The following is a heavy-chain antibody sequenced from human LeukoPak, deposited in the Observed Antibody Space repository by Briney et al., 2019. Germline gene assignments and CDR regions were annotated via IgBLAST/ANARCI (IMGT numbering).Heavy chain of an antibody. D-gene: IGHD2-2*01. CDR2: ISGSGGST. CDR3: ANDLYGSAPAPGYFQH. CDR1: GFTFSSYA. Sequence: GGSLRLSCAASGFTFSSYAMSWVRQAPGKGLEWVSAISGSGGSTYYADSVKGRFTISRDNSKNTLYLQMNSLRAEDTAVYYCANDLYGSAPAPGYFQHWGQGTLVTVSS. V-gene: IGHV3-23*01. J-gene: IGHJ1*01.